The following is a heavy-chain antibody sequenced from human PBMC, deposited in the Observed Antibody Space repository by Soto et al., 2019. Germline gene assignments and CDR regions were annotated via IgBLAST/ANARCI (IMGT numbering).Heavy chain of an antibody. CDR1: DTSITSGNYY. CDR3: ARVFYDILTKTNWFDP. D-gene: IGHD3-9*01. Sequence: SETLSLTCTVSDTSITSGNYYWTWIRQHPGKALEWIGSIFYSGSTYYNSSLKSRLTMSVDVSKNQFSLRLSSVTDADTAVYYCARVFYDILTKTNWFDPWGQGTLVTVSS. V-gene: IGHV4-31*03. CDR2: IFYSGST. J-gene: IGHJ5*02.